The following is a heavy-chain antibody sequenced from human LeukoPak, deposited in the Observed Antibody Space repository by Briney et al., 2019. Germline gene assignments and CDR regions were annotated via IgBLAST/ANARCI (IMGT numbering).Heavy chain of an antibody. Sequence: GGSLRLSCAASGFTFRSYGMHWVRQAPGKGLGWVAVIWYDGSNKYYADSVKGRFTISRDSSKNTLYLQMNSLRAEDTAVYYGATDHPMDVWGQGTTVTVSS. V-gene: IGHV3-33*01. CDR2: IWYDGSNK. CDR3: ATDHPMDV. CDR1: GFTFRSYG. J-gene: IGHJ6*02.